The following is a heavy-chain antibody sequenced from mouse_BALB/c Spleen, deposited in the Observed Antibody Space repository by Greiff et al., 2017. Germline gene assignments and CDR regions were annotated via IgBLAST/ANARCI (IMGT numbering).Heavy chain of an antibody. D-gene: IGHD1-1*01. CDR2: INPSNGGT. J-gene: IGHJ3*01. Sequence: QVQLKQSGAELVKPGASVKLSCKASGYTFTSYYMYWVKQRPGQGLEWIGEINPSNGGTNFNEKFKSKATLTVDKSSSTAYMQLSRLTSEDSAVYYCTRCDYYGSSYGFAYWGQGTLVTVSA. CDR3: TRCDYYGSSYGFAY. CDR1: GYTFTSYY. V-gene: IGHV1S81*02.